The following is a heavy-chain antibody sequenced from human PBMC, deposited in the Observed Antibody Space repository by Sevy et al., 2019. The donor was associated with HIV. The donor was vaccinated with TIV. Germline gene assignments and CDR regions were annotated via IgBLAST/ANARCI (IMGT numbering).Heavy chain of an antibody. Sequence: GESLKISCKGSGYSFTSYWIGWVRQMPGKGLEWMGIIYPGDSDTRYGRSFQGRVTMSADKSICTAYLQWSRLKASDTAMSYCAGFGGPYYESRVDPWGQGTLVTVSS. D-gene: IGHD3-22*01. CDR1: GYSFTSYW. CDR3: AGFGGPYYESRVDP. CDR2: IYPGDSDT. J-gene: IGHJ5*02. V-gene: IGHV5-51*01.